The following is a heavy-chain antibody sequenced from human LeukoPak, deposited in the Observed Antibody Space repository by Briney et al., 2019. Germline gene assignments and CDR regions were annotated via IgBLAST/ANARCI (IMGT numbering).Heavy chain of an antibody. CDR1: GYSISSGYY. V-gene: IGHV4-38-2*01. CDR2: IYHSGST. J-gene: IGHJ4*02. CDR3: ARALGYCSITSCYAY. Sequence: SETLSLTCAVSGYSISSGYYWGWIRQPPGKGLEWIGSIYHSGSTYYNPSLKSRVTISVDTSKNQFSLKLSSVTAADTAVYYCARALGYCSITSCYAYWGQGTLVTVSS. D-gene: IGHD2-2*01.